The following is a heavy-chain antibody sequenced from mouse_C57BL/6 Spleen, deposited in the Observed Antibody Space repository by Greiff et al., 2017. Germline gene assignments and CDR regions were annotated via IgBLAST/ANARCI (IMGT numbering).Heavy chain of an antibody. CDR3: ARYYYGSSPYFDV. CDR1: GYTFTSYW. Sequence: QVQLRQPGAELVKPGASVKLSCKASGYTFTSYWMHWVKQRPGQGLEWIGMIHPNSGSTNYNEKFKSKATLTVDKSSSTAYMQLSSLTSEDSAVYYCARYYYGSSPYFDVWGTGTTVTVSS. CDR2: IHPNSGST. J-gene: IGHJ1*03. V-gene: IGHV1-64*01. D-gene: IGHD1-1*01.